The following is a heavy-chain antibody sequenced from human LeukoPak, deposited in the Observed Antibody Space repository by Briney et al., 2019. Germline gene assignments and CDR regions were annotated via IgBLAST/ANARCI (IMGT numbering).Heavy chain of an antibody. CDR2: ISGSGGST. J-gene: IGHJ6*02. CDR1: GFTFSSYS. CDR3: AKEVGGYCSSTSCYKGMDV. D-gene: IGHD2-2*02. V-gene: IGHV3-23*01. Sequence: PGGSLRLSCAASGFTFSSYSMNWVRQAPGKGLEWVSGISGSGGSTYYADSVKGRLTISRDNSRNTLYLQMNSLRAEDTAVYHCAKEVGGYCSSTSCYKGMDVWGQGTTVTVSS.